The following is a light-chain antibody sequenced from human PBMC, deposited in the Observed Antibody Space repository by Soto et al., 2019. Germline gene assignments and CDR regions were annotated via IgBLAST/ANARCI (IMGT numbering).Light chain of an antibody. V-gene: IGKV3D-20*02. CDR1: QSVSSRY. J-gene: IGKJ5*01. Sequence: EIVLTQSPCTLSWSAGERATLSCGASQSVSSRYLAWYQHKPGKAPRLLIYGVSSRATGIPDRFSGSGSGKDFTLTISRLEPEDFAVYYCQQRSNWPPSITFGQGTRLEIK. CDR2: GVS. CDR3: QQRSNWPPSIT.